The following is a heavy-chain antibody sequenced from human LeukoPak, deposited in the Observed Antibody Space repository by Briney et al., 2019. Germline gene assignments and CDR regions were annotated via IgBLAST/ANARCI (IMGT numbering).Heavy chain of an antibody. J-gene: IGHJ4*02. D-gene: IGHD2-15*01. V-gene: IGHV4-34*01. Sequence: SETLSLTCAVYGGSLSGYYWNWIRQPPGKGLEWIGEINPSGSTKYNPSLKSRVTISVDTSKNHFSLKLTSVTAADTAVYYCARVGVAGAGWRPFDYWGQGALVTVSS. CDR3: ARVGVAGAGWRPFDY. CDR2: INPSGST. CDR1: GGSLSGYY.